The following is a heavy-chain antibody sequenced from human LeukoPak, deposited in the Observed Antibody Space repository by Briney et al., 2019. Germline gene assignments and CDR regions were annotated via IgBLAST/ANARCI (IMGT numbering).Heavy chain of an antibody. D-gene: IGHD3-22*01. V-gene: IGHV3-21*01. CDR3: ARVAQYYYDSSGYYCPDY. Sequence: GRSLRLSCAASGFIFSAYTMNWVRQAPGKGLESVSSISSSSTYKYYADSVKGRFTISRDNAQNSVYLQMNSLRAEDTAVYYCARVAQYYYDSSGYYCPDYWGQGTLVTVSS. CDR1: GFIFSAYT. J-gene: IGHJ4*02. CDR2: ISSSSTYK.